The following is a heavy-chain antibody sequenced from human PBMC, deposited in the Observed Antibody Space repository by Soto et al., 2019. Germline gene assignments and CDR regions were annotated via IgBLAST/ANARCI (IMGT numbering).Heavy chain of an antibody. Sequence: GASVKVSCKASGYTFTGYYMHWVRQAPGQGLEWMGWINPNSGGTNYAQKFQGWVTMTRDTSISTAYMELSRLRSDDTAVYYCARDYDFWSGYMDYWGQGTLVTVSS. V-gene: IGHV1-2*04. J-gene: IGHJ4*02. D-gene: IGHD3-3*01. CDR1: GYTFTGYY. CDR3: ARDYDFWSGYMDY. CDR2: INPNSGGT.